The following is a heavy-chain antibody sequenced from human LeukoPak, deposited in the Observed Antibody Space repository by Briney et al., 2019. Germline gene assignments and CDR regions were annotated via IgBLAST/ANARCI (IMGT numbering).Heavy chain of an antibody. Sequence: GGSLRLSCAASAFTFDDYGMSWVRQAPGKGLEWIYGINWNGGSTGYADSVKGRFTISRDNAKNSLYLQMNSLRAEDTAVYYCARDYFAVANNGDGFDIWGQGTMVTISS. CDR3: ARDYFAVANNGDGFDI. D-gene: IGHD6-19*01. CDR1: AFTFDDYG. V-gene: IGHV3-20*04. CDR2: INWNGGST. J-gene: IGHJ3*02.